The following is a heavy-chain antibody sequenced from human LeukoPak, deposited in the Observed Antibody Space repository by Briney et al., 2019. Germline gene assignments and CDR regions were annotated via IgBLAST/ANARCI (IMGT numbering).Heavy chain of an antibody. CDR2: ISSSSSYI. CDR3: ARDPWTNSDYDGFDY. V-gene: IGHV3-21*01. Sequence: GGSLRLSCAASGFTFSSYRMNWVRQGPGRGLEWVSSISSSSSYIYYADSVKGRFTISRDNAKNSQYLQMNSLRAEDTAVYYCARDPWTNSDYDGFDYWGQGTLVTVSS. D-gene: IGHD5-12*01. CDR1: GFTFSSYR. J-gene: IGHJ4*02.